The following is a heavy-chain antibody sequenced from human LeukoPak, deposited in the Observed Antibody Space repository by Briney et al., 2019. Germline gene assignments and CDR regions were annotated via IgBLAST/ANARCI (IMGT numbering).Heavy chain of an antibody. CDR3: TTILVWELLIDY. J-gene: IGHJ4*02. D-gene: IGHD1-26*01. CDR2: IKSKTDGGTT. V-gene: IGHV3-15*01. Sequence: PGGSLRLSCAASGFTFSDAWMSWVRQAPGKGLEWVGRIKSKTDGGTTDYAAPVKGRFTISRDDSKNTLYLQMNGLKTEDTAVYYCTTILVWELLIDYWGQGTLVTVSS. CDR1: GFTFSDAW.